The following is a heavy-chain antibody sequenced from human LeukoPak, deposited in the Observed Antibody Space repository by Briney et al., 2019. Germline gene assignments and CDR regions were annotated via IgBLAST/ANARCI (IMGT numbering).Heavy chain of an antibody. D-gene: IGHD3-10*01. Sequence: ASVKVSCKVSGYTLTELSMHWVRQAPGKGLEWMGGFDPEDGETIYAQKFQGRVTMTEDTSTDTAYMELSRLRSEDTAAYYCATRSSYYDSGSYLSYWGQGTLVTVSS. CDR2: FDPEDGET. CDR1: GYTLTELS. V-gene: IGHV1-24*01. J-gene: IGHJ4*02. CDR3: ATRSSYYDSGSYLSY.